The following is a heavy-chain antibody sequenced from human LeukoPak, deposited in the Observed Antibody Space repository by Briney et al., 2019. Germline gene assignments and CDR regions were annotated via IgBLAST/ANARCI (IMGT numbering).Heavy chain of an antibody. D-gene: IGHD6-13*01. Sequence: GRSLRLSCAASGFTFSSYGMHWVRQAPGKGLEWVAVIWYDGSNKYYADSVKGRFTISRDNSKNTLYLQMNSLRAEDTAVYYCAKDGEQLVREKNFMGVWGKGTTVTVSS. V-gene: IGHV3-33*06. J-gene: IGHJ6*03. CDR1: GFTFSSYG. CDR3: AKDGEQLVREKNFMGV. CDR2: IWYDGSNK.